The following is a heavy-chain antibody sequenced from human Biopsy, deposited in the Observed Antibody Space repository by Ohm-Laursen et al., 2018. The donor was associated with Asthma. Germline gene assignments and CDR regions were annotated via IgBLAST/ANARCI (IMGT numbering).Heavy chain of an antibody. Sequence: SLRLSCAATGFIFGDFEMHWVRQAPGKGLEWVAVISFDGSNKYYADFVKGRFTISRDNSKNTLYLQMNSLRAEDTAVYFCAKDRVRINSAYYFDYWGQGTLVTVSS. V-gene: IGHV3-30*18. J-gene: IGHJ4*02. CDR1: GFIFGDFE. CDR3: AKDRVRINSAYYFDY. CDR2: ISFDGSNK. D-gene: IGHD3-10*01.